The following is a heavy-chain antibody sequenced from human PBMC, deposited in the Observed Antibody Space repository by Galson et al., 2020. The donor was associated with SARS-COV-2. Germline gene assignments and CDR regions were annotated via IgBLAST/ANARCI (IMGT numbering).Heavy chain of an antibody. V-gene: IGHV4-59*11. Sequence: SETLSLTCTVSGGSISSHYWSWIRQPPGKGLEWIGYIYYSGSTNYNPSLKSRVTISVDTSKNQFSLKLSSVTAADTAVYYCARVKPITIFGVVIIGWFDPWGQGTLVTVSS. CDR2: IYYSGST. D-gene: IGHD3-3*01. J-gene: IGHJ5*02. CDR1: GGSISSHY. CDR3: ARVKPITIFGVVIIGWFDP.